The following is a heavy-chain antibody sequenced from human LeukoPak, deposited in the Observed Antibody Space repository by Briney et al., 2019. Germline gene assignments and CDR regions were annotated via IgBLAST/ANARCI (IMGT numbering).Heavy chain of an antibody. D-gene: IGHD6-13*01. V-gene: IGHV3-74*01. CDR2: IAPDGSER. CDR1: AFTFSSYW. J-gene: IGHJ5*02. CDR3: ARDRGVAAAGTSATTLRFDP. Sequence: GGSLRLSCAASAFTFSSYWTYWVRQAPEKGPVWVSGIAPDGSERRYADSVKGRFTISRDNTKNTLYLQMNSLRAEDTAVYYCARDRGVAAAGTSATTLRFDPWGQGTLVTVSS.